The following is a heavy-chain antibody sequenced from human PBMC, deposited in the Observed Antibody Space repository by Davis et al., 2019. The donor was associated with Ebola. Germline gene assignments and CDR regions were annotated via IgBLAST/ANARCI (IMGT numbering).Heavy chain of an antibody. V-gene: IGHV1-8*01. D-gene: IGHD3-10*01. J-gene: IGHJ6*04. Sequence: ASVKVSCKASGYTFTSYDINWVRQATGQGLEWMGWMNPNSGNTGYAQKFQGRVTMTRNTSISTAYMELSSLRSENTAVYYCARLVGEFYFYGMDVWGKGTTVTVSS. CDR2: MNPNSGNT. CDR1: GYTFTSYD. CDR3: ARLVGEFYFYGMDV.